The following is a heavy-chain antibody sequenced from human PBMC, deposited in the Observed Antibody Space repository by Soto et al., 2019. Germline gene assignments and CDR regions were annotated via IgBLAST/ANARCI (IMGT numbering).Heavy chain of an antibody. D-gene: IGHD7-27*01. J-gene: IGHJ4*02. Sequence: QMQLQESGPGLVKPSETLSLTCNVSGGSVSSVKYFWSWIRQPPGKGLEWIAYIYNNGNTNYNPPLKSRANISVDTSKNQCSLKLTSVTAADSAVYFCARTVMPVGNLAAFDHWGQGVLVTVSS. CDR2: IYNNGNT. CDR3: ARTVMPVGNLAAFDH. CDR1: GGSVSSVKYF. V-gene: IGHV4-61*01.